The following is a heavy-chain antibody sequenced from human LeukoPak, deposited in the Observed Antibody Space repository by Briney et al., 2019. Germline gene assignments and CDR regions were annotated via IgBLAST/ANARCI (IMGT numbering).Heavy chain of an antibody. CDR2: IDPSDSYT. CDR3: VGGYADAFDY. D-gene: IGHD2-2*01. CDR1: GYSFTSYW. J-gene: IGHJ4*02. V-gene: IGHV5-10-1*01. Sequence: GESLKISCKGSGYSFTSYWISWVRQMPPKGLEWMWRIDPSDSYTNYSPSFQGHVTISADKSISTAYLQWSSLKASDTAMYYGVGGYADAFDYWGQGTLVTVSS.